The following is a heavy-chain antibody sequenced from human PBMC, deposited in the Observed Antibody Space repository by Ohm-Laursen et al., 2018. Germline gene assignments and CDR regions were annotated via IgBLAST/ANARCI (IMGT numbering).Heavy chain of an antibody. CDR3: ARDVSSAIQRYGMDV. J-gene: IGHJ6*02. V-gene: IGHV3-53*01. Sequence: SLRLSCAASGFIVSSNYMTWVRQAPGKGLEWVSVIYTGGSTYYADSVKGRFTISRDNSKNTLYLQMNNLRAEDTAVYYCARDVSSAIQRYGMDVWGQGTTVTVSS. CDR1: GFIVSSNY. CDR2: IYTGGST. D-gene: IGHD5/OR15-5a*01.